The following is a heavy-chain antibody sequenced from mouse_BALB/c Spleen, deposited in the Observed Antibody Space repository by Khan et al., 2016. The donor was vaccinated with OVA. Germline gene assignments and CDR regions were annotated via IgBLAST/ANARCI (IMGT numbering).Heavy chain of an antibody. D-gene: IGHD1-3*01. J-gene: IGHJ2*01. CDR1: GFSLTSYG. CDR3: ARLEDI. Sequence: QVQLKESGPGLVAPSQSLSITCTVSGFSLTSYGVHWVRQPPGKGLEWLGVIWAGGSTNYNSDLMSRLSIRKVNSKSQVFLKMNSLHTDDTAMYYWARLEDIWGQGTTLTVSS. V-gene: IGHV2-9*02. CDR2: IWAGGST.